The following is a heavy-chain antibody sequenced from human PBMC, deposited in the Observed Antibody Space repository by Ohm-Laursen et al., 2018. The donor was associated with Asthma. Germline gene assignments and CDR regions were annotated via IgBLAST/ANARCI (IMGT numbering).Heavy chain of an antibody. V-gene: IGHV3-9*01. D-gene: IGHD6-19*01. J-gene: IGHJ4*02. CDR2: ISWNSGSI. Sequence: SLRLSCAASGFTFDDYAMHWVRQAPGKGLEWVSGISWNSGSIGYADSVKGRFTISRDNAKNSLYLQMNSLRAEDTALYYCAKDGSQWLVNDFDYWGQGTLVTVSS. CDR3: AKDGSQWLVNDFDY. CDR1: GFTFDDYA.